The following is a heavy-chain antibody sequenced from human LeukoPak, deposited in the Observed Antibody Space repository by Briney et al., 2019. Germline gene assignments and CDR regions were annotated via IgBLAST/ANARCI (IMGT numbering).Heavy chain of an antibody. CDR3: EAEDVLRYFDWLFARSYWDWFDP. V-gene: IGHV4-4*07. D-gene: IGHD3-9*01. CDR1: GGSISSYY. Sequence: SETLSLTCTVSGGSISSYYWSWIRQPAGKRLPWIGRIYTSGSTNYNPSLKSRVTMSVVTSNNQFFLKLSCVATADTAVYFCEAEDVLRYFDWLFARSYWDWFDPWGQGTLVTVSS. J-gene: IGHJ5*02. CDR2: IYTSGST.